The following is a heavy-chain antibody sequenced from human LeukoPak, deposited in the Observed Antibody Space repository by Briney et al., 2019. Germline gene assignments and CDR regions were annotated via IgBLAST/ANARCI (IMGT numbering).Heavy chain of an antibody. CDR1: GGSISSSSYY. CDR3: ATTLEYYYDSSGLTVDY. Sequence: SETLSLTCTVSGGSISSSSYYWGWIRQPPGKGLEWIGSIYYSGSTYYNPSLKSRVAISVDTSKNQFSLKLSSVTAADTAVYYCATTLEYYYDSSGLTVDYWGQGTLVTVSS. CDR2: IYYSGST. D-gene: IGHD3-22*01. V-gene: IGHV4-39*07. J-gene: IGHJ4*02.